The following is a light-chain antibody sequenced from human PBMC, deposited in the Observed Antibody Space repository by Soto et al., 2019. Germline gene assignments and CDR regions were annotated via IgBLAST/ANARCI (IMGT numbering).Light chain of an antibody. CDR1: QSVSNNY. CDR2: GAS. J-gene: IGKJ1*01. Sequence: ELVLTQSPGTLSLSPGERTTLSCRASQSVSNNYLAWYQQKPGQAPRLLIYGASNRATGIPDRFSGSGSGTDFTLTISRLEPGDFALYYCQQYGSSGTFGQGTKVDIK. CDR3: QQYGSSGT. V-gene: IGKV3-20*01.